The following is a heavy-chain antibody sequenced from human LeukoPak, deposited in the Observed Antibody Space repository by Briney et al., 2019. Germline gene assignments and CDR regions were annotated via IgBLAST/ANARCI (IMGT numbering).Heavy chain of an antibody. V-gene: IGHV3-21*04. CDR1: GFTFSTYN. J-gene: IGHJ4*02. CDR2: ITSSSRYI. CDR3: AKDDAWLQYGN. D-gene: IGHD5-24*01. Sequence: GGSLRLSCTVSGFTFSTYNMNWVRQAPGKGLEWVSSITSSSRYIYYADSVRGRFTISRDNAKSSLYLQMNSLRPEDTAVYYCAKDDAWLQYGNWGRGTLVTVSS.